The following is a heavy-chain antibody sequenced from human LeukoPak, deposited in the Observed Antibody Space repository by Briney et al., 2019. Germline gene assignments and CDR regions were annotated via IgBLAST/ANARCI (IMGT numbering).Heavy chain of an antibody. D-gene: IGHD6-19*01. CDR1: GFTFSSYA. J-gene: IGHJ4*02. CDR3: ANREGGAVAGNY. V-gene: IGHV3-23*01. Sequence: PGGSLRLSCAASGFTFSSYAMTWVRQAPGKGLEWVSAISGSGGNTYYADSVKGRFTISRDNSKNTLYLQMDSLRAEDTAVYYCANREGGAVAGNYWGQGTLATVSS. CDR2: ISGSGGNT.